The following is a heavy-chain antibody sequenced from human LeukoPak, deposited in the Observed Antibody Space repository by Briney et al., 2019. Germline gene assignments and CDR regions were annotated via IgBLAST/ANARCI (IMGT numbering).Heavy chain of an antibody. D-gene: IGHD6-19*01. CDR3: AKTTTGYSSGRFPGWPVDY. J-gene: IGHJ4*02. CDR2: IFGSGGST. V-gene: IGHV3-23*01. CDR1: GFTFSSYA. Sequence: GGSLRLSCAASGFTFSSYAMYWVRQAPGKGLEWVSGIFGSGGSTHCADSVKGRFTISRDNSKNTVYLRMNSLRAEDTAVYYCAKTTTGYSSGRFPGWPVDYWGQGTLVTVSS.